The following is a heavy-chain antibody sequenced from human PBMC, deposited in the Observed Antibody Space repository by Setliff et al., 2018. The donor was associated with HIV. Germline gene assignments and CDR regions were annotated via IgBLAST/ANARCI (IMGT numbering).Heavy chain of an antibody. CDR1: GGSISSGTYY. D-gene: IGHD1-26*01. CDR2: IYTSGST. CDR3: ARGYSGYVGFTSMDV. V-gene: IGHV4-61*02. Sequence: PSETLSLTCTVSGGSISSGTYYWSWIRQPAGKGLEWIGRIYTSGSTNNNPSLKTRVTLSVDTSKNQFSLRLSSVTAADTAVYYCARGYSGYVGFTSMDVWGQGTTVTVSS. J-gene: IGHJ6*02.